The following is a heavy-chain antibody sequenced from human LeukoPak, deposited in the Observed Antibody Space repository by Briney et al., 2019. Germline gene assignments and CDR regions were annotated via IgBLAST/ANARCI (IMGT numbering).Heavy chain of an antibody. V-gene: IGHV3-48*04. CDR2: ISSSTGTT. Sequence: GGSLRLSCAASGFTFSSFSMNWVRQAPGKGLEWVSYISSSTGTTYYANSVKGRFTISRDNAKDSLYLHMNSLRAEDAAVYYCAREEGRGGPNDYWGQGTLVTVSS. J-gene: IGHJ4*02. CDR1: GFTFSSFS. CDR3: AREEGRGGPNDY. D-gene: IGHD3-10*01.